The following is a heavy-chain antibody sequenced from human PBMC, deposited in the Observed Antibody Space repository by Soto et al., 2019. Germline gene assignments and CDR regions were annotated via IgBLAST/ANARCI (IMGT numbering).Heavy chain of an antibody. Sequence: PSATLSITCSVSGGSMSNNNDYWGWKRQPPGKGLEWIGSILYSESTNYNPSLKIRVTISVDTSKKQFSLKLSSVTAADTAVYYCARQVSWWVGAFNLGQGTLVTGSS. CDR1: GGSMSNNNDY. V-gene: IGHV4-39*01. CDR3: ARQVSWWVGAFN. D-gene: IGHD1-26*01. J-gene: IGHJ4*02. CDR2: ILYSEST.